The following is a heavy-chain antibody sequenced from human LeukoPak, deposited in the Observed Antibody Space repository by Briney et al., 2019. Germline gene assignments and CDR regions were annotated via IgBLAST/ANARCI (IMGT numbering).Heavy chain of an antibody. CDR1: GFTFSSYS. CDR3: ATISAAGRGGDFDF. J-gene: IGHJ4*02. Sequence: GGSLRLSCAASGFTFSSYSMNWVRQAPGKRLEWVSSISSGSGYIYYADSVKGRFTISRDNAENSLYLQMNSLRAEDTAVYYCATISAAGRGGDFDFWGQGTLVTVSS. CDR2: ISSGSGYI. D-gene: IGHD6-13*01. V-gene: IGHV3-21*01.